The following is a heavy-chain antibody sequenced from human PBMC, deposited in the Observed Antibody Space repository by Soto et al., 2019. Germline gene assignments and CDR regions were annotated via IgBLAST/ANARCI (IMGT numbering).Heavy chain of an antibody. CDR2: IIPIFGTA. CDR3: ASDPEYCSGGSCYSGRWFDP. V-gene: IGHV1-69*06. Sequence: QVQLVQSGAEVKKPGSSVKVSCKASGGTFSSYAISWVRQAPGQGLEWMGGIIPIFGTANYAQKFQGRVTITADKSTSTAYMELSSLRSEDTAVYYCASDPEYCSGGSCYSGRWFDPWGQGTLVTVSS. J-gene: IGHJ5*02. CDR1: GGTFSSYA. D-gene: IGHD2-15*01.